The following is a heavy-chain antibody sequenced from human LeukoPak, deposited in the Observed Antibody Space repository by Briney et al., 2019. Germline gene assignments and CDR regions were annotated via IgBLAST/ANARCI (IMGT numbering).Heavy chain of an antibody. Sequence: GGSLRLSCAASGFTFSSYAMNWVRQAPGKGLEWVSGISGGDGSTSYADSVKGRFTISRDNSKNTLYLQMNSLRAEDTAVYYCAKGGYYYGSGSYQHAFDIWGQGTMVTVSS. CDR2: ISGGDGST. J-gene: IGHJ3*02. CDR1: GFTFSSYA. D-gene: IGHD3-10*01. CDR3: AKGGYYYGSGSYQHAFDI. V-gene: IGHV3-23*01.